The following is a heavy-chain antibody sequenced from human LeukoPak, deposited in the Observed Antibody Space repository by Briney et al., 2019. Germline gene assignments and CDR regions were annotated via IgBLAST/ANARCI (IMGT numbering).Heavy chain of an antibody. CDR2: IIPIFGTA. J-gene: IGHJ6*03. Sequence: ASVKVSCKASGCTFSSYAISWVRQAPGQGLEWMGGIIPIFGTANYAQKFQGRVTITADESTSTAYMELSSLRSEDTAVYYCARAMTDRYFDWLGDYYYYYMDVWGKGTTVTISS. CDR3: ARAMTDRYFDWLGDYYYYYMDV. D-gene: IGHD3-9*01. V-gene: IGHV1-69*13. CDR1: GCTFSSYA.